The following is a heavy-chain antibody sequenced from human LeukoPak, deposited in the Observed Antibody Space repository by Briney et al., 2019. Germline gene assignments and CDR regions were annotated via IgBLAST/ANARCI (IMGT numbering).Heavy chain of an antibody. CDR2: MSPNSGNT. D-gene: IGHD3-9*01. J-gene: IGHJ6*03. CDR3: ARGQGQETFDWFPRWVYYYYMDV. Sequence: ASVKVSCKASGYTFTSYDINWVRQATGQGLEWMGWMSPNSGNTGYAQKFQGRVTMTRNTSISTAYMELSSLRSEDTAVYYCARGQGQETFDWFPRWVYYYYMDVWGKGTTVTVSS. V-gene: IGHV1-8*01. CDR1: GYTFTSYD.